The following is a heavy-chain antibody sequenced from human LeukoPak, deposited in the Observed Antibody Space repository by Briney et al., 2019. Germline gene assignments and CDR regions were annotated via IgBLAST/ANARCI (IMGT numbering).Heavy chain of an antibody. CDR2: ISAYNGNT. D-gene: IGHD1-26*01. CDR1: GYTFTSYG. J-gene: IGHJ5*02. V-gene: IGHV1-18*01. Sequence: SVKLSCKASGYTFTSYGISWVRQAPGQGLEWMGWISAYNGNTNYAQKLQGRVTMTTDTSTSTAYMELRSLRSDDTAVYYCARDSWELLNHNWFDPWGQGTLVTVSS. CDR3: ARDSWELLNHNWFDP.